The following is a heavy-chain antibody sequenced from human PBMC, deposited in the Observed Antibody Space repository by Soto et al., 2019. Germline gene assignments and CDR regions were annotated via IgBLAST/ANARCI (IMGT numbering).Heavy chain of an antibody. CDR3: VRVGAVEL. CDR2: ISGGGFTT. Sequence: EAQLVESGGGLVQPGGSLRLSCVVSGFTFSTYGMTWVRQAPGKGLEWISYISGGGFTTFYADSVKGRFTISRDDARASLFLQLNRLRDDDTAVYYCVRVGAVELWGQGTLVSVSS. D-gene: IGHD3-16*01. J-gene: IGHJ4*02. CDR1: GFTFSTYG. V-gene: IGHV3-48*02.